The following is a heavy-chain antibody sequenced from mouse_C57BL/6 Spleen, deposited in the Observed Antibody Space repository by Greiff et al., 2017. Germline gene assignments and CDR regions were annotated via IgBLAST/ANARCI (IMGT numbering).Heavy chain of an antibody. CDR1: GYTFTSYG. J-gene: IGHJ1*03. V-gene: IGHV1-81*01. D-gene: IGHD1-1*01. Sequence: VQLQQSGAELARPGASVKLSCKASGYTFTSYGISWVKQRTGQGLEWIGEIYPRSGNTYYNEKFKGKATLTADKSSSTAYMELRSLTSEDSAVYFCARRDYGSSYWYFDVWGTGTTGTVSS. CDR3: ARRDYGSSYWYFDV. CDR2: IYPRSGNT.